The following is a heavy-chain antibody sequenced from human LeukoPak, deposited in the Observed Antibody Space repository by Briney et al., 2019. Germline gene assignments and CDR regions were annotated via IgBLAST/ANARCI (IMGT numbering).Heavy chain of an antibody. CDR3: AREGYTGTYADY. CDR2: IGGSGGST. Sequence: GGSLRLSCAASGFTFSSYAMGWVRQAPGKGLEWVSAIGGSGGSTYYADSVKGRFTISRDNSKNTLYLQMNSLRAEDTAVYYCAREGYTGTYADYWGQGALVTVSS. CDR1: GFTFSSYA. J-gene: IGHJ4*02. V-gene: IGHV3-23*01. D-gene: IGHD1-26*01.